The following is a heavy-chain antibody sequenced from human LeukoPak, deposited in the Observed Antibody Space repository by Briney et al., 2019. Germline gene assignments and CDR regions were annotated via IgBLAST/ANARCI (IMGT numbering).Heavy chain of an antibody. J-gene: IGHJ6*02. D-gene: IGHD4-17*01. V-gene: IGHV1-8*03. CDR1: GYTFTSYD. CDR2: MNPNSGNT. CDR3: ARDGDDYGDPYYYYGMDV. Sequence: ASVKVSCKASGYTFTSYDINWVRQATGQGLEWMGWMNPNSGNTGYAQKFQGRVTFTRNTSISTAYMDLSSLRSEDTAVYYCARDGDDYGDPYYYYGMDVWGQGTTVTVSS.